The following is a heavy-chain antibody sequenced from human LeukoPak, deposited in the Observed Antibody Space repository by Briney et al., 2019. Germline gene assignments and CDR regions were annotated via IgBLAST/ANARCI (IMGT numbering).Heavy chain of an antibody. Sequence: SVKVSCKASGGTFSSYAISWVRQAPGQGLEWMGGIIPIFGTANYAQKFQGRVTITADKSTSTAYMELSSLRSEDTAVYYCASRGYSYNDAFDIWGQGTMVTVSS. CDR2: IIPIFGTA. D-gene: IGHD5-18*01. V-gene: IGHV1-69*06. CDR1: GGTFSSYA. J-gene: IGHJ3*02. CDR3: ASRGYSYNDAFDI.